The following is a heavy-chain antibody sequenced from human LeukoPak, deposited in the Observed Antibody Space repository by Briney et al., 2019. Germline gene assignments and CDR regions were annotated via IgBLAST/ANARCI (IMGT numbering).Heavy chain of an antibody. Sequence: ASVKVSCKASGYTFTGYYMHWVRQAPGQGLEWMGWINPNSGVTNYAQKFQGWVTMTRDTSISTAYMELSRLRSDDTAVYYCARDKGSGWPVFDYWGKGTLVTVSS. V-gene: IGHV1-2*04. CDR1: GYTFTGYY. D-gene: IGHD6-19*01. J-gene: IGHJ4*02. CDR2: INPNSGVT. CDR3: ARDKGSGWPVFDY.